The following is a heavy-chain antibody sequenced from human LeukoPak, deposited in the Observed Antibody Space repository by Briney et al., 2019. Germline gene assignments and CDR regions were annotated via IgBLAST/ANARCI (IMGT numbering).Heavy chain of an antibody. J-gene: IGHJ4*02. CDR2: INHSGST. V-gene: IGHV4-34*01. D-gene: IGHD6-13*01. CDR1: GGSFSGFY. CDR3: ASISAAGSIDY. Sequence: SETLSPTCAVYGGSFSGFYWSWIRQPPGKGLEWIGEINHSGSTNYNPSLKSRVTISVDTSKNQFSLKLSSVTAADTAVYYCASISAAGSIDYWGQGTLVTVSS.